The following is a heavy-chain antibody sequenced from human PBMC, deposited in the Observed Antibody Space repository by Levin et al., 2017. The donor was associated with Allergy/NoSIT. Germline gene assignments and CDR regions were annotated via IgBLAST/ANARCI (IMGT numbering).Heavy chain of an antibody. J-gene: IGHJ3*02. Sequence: GGSLRLSCTASGFTFSTFWMNWVRQAPGTGLEWVANIRGDGGVTYYVDSVKGRFSISRDNSRNSLFLQMNSLRAEDTAVYYCTRDPTYFFDSGAYYDAFDIWGQGTMVTVSS. D-gene: IGHD3-22*01. CDR3: TRDPTYFFDSGAYYDAFDI. CDR2: IRGDGGVT. V-gene: IGHV3-7*01. CDR1: GFTFSTFW.